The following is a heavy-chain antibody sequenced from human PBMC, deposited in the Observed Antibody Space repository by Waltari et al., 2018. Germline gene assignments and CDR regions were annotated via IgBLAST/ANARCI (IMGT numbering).Heavy chain of an antibody. J-gene: IGHJ4*02. CDR1: GGSFSGYY. D-gene: IGHD1-26*01. V-gene: IGHV4-34*01. Sequence: QVQLQQWGAGLLKPSETLSLTCAVYGGSFSGYYWSWIRQSPGKGLEWIGEINYSGSTNDNPSLKSRVTISIYTSKTQFCLELSSVTGADTAVYYCAGTPVGVTFLYFDYWGQGTLVTVSS. CDR2: INYSGST. CDR3: AGTPVGVTFLYFDY.